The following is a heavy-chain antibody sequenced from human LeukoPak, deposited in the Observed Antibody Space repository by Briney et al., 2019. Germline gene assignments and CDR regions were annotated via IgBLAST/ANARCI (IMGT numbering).Heavy chain of an antibody. D-gene: IGHD1-26*01. Sequence: SETLSLTCTVSGGSISSYYWSWMRQPPGKGLEWIGYIYYSGSTNYNPSLKSRVTISVDTSKNQFSLKLSSVTAADTAVYYCARSPKGIVGATGDFDYWGQGTLVTVSS. CDR2: IYYSGST. CDR1: GGSISSYY. CDR3: ARSPKGIVGATGDFDY. J-gene: IGHJ4*02. V-gene: IGHV4-59*01.